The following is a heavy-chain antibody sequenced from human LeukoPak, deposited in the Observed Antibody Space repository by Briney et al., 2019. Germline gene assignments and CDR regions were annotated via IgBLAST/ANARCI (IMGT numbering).Heavy chain of an antibody. CDR1: GFTFSSYS. Sequence: GGSLRLSCAASGFTFSSYSMNWVRQAPGKGLEWVTSISSSSSYIYYADSVKGRFTISRDNAKNSLYLQMNSLRAEATAVYYCARGGGYCSGGSCYYFDYWGQGTLVTVSS. J-gene: IGHJ4*02. CDR3: ARGGGYCSGGSCYYFDY. D-gene: IGHD2-15*01. CDR2: ISSSSSYI. V-gene: IGHV3-21*01.